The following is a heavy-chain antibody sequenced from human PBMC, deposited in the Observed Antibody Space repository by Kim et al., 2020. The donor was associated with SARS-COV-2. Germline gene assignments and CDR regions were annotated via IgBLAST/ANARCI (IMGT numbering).Heavy chain of an antibody. D-gene: IGHD4-17*01. V-gene: IGHV4-61*07. Sequence: NTNPSLKSRVTISVDTSKNQFSLKLSAVTAAATAVYYCASHYGDYEYYFDYWGQGTLVTVSS. CDR3: ASHYGDYEYYFDY. J-gene: IGHJ4*02.